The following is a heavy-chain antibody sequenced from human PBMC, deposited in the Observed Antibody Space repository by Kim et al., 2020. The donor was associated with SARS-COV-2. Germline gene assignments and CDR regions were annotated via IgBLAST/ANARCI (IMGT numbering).Heavy chain of an antibody. CDR2: IYYSGST. J-gene: IGHJ3*02. CDR1: GGSISSYY. V-gene: IGHV4-59*01. D-gene: IGHD3-10*01. Sequence: SETLSLTCTVSGGSISSYYWSWIRQPPGKGLEWIGYIYYSGSTNYNPSLKSRVTISVDTSKNQFSLKLSSVTAADTAVYYCARDMVRGVSRGGPEPHDAFDIWGQGTMVTVSS. CDR3: ARDMVRGVSRGGPEPHDAFDI.